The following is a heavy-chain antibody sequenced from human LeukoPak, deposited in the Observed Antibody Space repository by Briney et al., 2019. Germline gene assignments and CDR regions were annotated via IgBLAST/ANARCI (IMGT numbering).Heavy chain of an antibody. V-gene: IGHV3-11*04. CDR1: GFTFSDYY. Sequence: GGSLRLSCATSGFTFSDYYMSWIRQAPGKGLEWVSYISSSGSTIYYADSVKGRFTISRDNAKNSLYLQMNSLRAEDTAVYYCARDPMTTEGYYYYYMDVWGKGTTVTVSS. CDR2: ISSSGSTI. D-gene: IGHD4-11*01. CDR3: ARDPMTTEGYYYYYMDV. J-gene: IGHJ6*03.